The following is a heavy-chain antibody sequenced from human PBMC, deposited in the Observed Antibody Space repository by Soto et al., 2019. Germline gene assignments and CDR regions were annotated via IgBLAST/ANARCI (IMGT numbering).Heavy chain of an antibody. CDR1: GFAFNNYG. CDR2: ISKSDYT. Sequence: PGGSLRLSCTVSGFAFNNYGINWVRQAPGKGLEWVSSISKSDYTYYSDSVKGRFAISRDNAKSSVSLQMNTLRVEDTAVYYCASDRYYDILTDPFDYWGQGTLVTVSS. V-gene: IGHV3-21*01. D-gene: IGHD3-9*01. CDR3: ASDRYYDILTDPFDY. J-gene: IGHJ4*02.